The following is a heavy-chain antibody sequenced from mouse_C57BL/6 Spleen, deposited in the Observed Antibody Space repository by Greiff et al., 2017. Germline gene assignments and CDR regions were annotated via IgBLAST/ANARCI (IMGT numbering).Heavy chain of an antibody. J-gene: IGHJ1*03. D-gene: IGHD2-3*01. CDR1: GFTFSDYG. CDR3: ARDDGYYDWYFDV. CDR2: ISSGSSTI. V-gene: IGHV5-17*01. Sequence: EVQLVESGGGLVKPGGSLKLSCAASGFTFSDYGMHWVRQAPEKGLEWVAYISSGSSTIYYADTVTGRFTISRDNAKNTLFLQMTSLRSEDTAMYYCARDDGYYDWYFDVWGTGTTVTVSS.